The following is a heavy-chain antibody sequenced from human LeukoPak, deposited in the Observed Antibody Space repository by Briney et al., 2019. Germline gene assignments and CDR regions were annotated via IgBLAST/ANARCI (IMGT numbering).Heavy chain of an antibody. D-gene: IGHD3-22*01. CDR1: GGSISSSSYY. V-gene: IGHV4-39*01. CDR3: ARTITMIVEDAFDI. CDR2: IYYSGST. J-gene: IGHJ3*02. Sequence: SETLSLTCTVSGGSISSSSYYWGWIRQPPGKGLEWIGSIYYSGSTYYNPSLKSRVTISVDTSKNQFSLKLSSVTAAGTAVYYCARTITMIVEDAFDIWGQGTMVTVSS.